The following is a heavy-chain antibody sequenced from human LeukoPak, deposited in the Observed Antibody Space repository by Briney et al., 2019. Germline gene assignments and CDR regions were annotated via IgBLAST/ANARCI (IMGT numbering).Heavy chain of an antibody. D-gene: IGHD3-10*01. V-gene: IGHV4-4*02. J-gene: IGHJ6*04. CDR3: VREVPLGDGYYYYGMDV. CDR1: GDSISSSNW. Sequence: PSETLSLTCAVSGDSISSSNWWSWVRQPPGQGLGWIGEIYHSGSTNYNPSLKSRVTISVDKSKNQFSLKLSSVTAADTAVYYCVREVPLGDGYYYYGMDVWGKGTTVTVSS. CDR2: IYHSGST.